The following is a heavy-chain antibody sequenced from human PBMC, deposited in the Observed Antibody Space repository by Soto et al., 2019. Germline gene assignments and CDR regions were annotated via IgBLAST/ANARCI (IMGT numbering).Heavy chain of an antibody. CDR1: GFTVSSDY. J-gene: IGHJ4*02. D-gene: IGHD3-22*01. V-gene: IGHV3-66*01. Sequence: PGGSLRLSCAASGFTVSSDYMSWVRQAPGKGLEWVSVIYSGGTTDYADSVKGRFTISRDNSKNTLYLQMNSLRAEDTAVYYCARDPQYYYDSSGYLSLLDYWGQGTLVTVSS. CDR3: ARDPQYYYDSSGYLSLLDY. CDR2: IYSGGTT.